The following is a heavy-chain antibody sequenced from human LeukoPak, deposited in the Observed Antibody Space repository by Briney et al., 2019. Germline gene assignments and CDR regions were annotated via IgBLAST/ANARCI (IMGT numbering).Heavy chain of an antibody. CDR3: ARVGRGDHSWGSYYCDF. D-gene: IGHD3-16*01. V-gene: IGHV4-59*01. Sequence: SETLSLTCTVSGDSFSSYHWSWLRQPPGKGLEWIGYIPSRGSTSYNPSLKSRVTISVDTSKNQFSLKLSSVTAADTAVYYCARVGRGDHSWGSYYCDFWGQGTLVSVSS. CDR2: IPSRGST. J-gene: IGHJ4*02. CDR1: GDSFSSYH.